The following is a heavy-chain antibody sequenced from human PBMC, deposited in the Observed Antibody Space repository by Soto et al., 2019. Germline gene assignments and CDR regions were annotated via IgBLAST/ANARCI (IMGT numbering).Heavy chain of an antibody. J-gene: IGHJ4*02. Sequence: EVQLLESGGGLVQPGGSLRLSCTASGFTFSSYAMNWVRQAPGKGLEWVSVISGSGGSTYYADSVKGRFTISRDNTKNTLYLQMNGLRAERPAVYYCESRTSGRYFDYWGQGTLVTVSS. CDR3: ESRTSGRYFDY. CDR1: GFTFSSYA. V-gene: IGHV3-23*01. D-gene: IGHD6-19*01. CDR2: ISGSGGST.